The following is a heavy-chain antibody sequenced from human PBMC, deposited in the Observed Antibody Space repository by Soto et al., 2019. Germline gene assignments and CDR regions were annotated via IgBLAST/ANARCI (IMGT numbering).Heavy chain of an antibody. CDR2: VNNGGSSK. CDR3: AKWGPVTVLDY. J-gene: IGHJ4*02. CDR1: GFTFSNNG. Sequence: EVQLLESGGGLVQPGGSLRVSCAASGFTFSNNGMTWVRQAPGKGPEWVAVVNNGGSSKYYGESVKGRFNISRDNSKNTVNLQVISLRAEDTAGYYCAKWGPVTVLDYWRQGILVTVSS. D-gene: IGHD3-16*01. V-gene: IGHV3-23*03.